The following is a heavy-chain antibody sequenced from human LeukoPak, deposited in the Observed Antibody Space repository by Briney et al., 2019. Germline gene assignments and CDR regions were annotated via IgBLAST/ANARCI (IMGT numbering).Heavy chain of an antibody. CDR3: ARDQGHDYAPVGSATHAY. J-gene: IGHJ4*02. CDR2: ISSSSGET. V-gene: IGHV3-23*01. Sequence: WGCLRLSCAASGFTFTSYALNWVCKTPRQGQDLDGSISSSSGETHDADSVKGRFSISRDNSKNTLFLQLSNLRVEDTAVYFCARDQGHDYAPVGSATHAYWGQGTLVAVAS. D-gene: IGHD4/OR15-4a*01. CDR1: GFTFTSYA.